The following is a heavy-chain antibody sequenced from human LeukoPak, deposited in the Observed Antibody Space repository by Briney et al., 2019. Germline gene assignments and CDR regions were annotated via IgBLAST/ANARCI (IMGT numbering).Heavy chain of an antibody. J-gene: IGHJ4*02. CDR1: GFTFSSYE. D-gene: IGHD4-17*01. Sequence: PGGSLRLSCAASGFTFSSYEMNWVRQAPGKGLEWVALISYNGENKNYADSVKDRFTISRDNSKNTLYLQMNSLRVEDTAVYYCAQDYRTTGQFDYWGQGTLVTVSS. CDR3: AQDYRTTGQFDY. CDR2: ISYNGENK. V-gene: IGHV3-30*18.